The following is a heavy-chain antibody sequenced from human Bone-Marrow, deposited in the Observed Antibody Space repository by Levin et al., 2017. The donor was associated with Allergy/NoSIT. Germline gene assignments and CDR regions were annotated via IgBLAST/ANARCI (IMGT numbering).Heavy chain of an antibody. Sequence: SCAASGFTFSTYAMSWMRQGPGKGLEWVSNIAGSGKTIYYADSVRGRFTISRDNSRNTLHLQMNSLRVDDSGVYFCARDGVGSGSYSDYWGQGTRVIVSS. V-gene: IGHV3-23*01. J-gene: IGHJ4*02. CDR3: ARDGVGSGSYSDY. D-gene: IGHD2-15*01. CDR2: IAGSGKTI. CDR1: GFTFSTYA.